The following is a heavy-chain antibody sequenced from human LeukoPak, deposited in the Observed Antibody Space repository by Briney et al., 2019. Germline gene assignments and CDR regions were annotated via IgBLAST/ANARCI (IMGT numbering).Heavy chain of an antibody. CDR1: GYSISSGYY. CDR3: AGEGAGSSWYYFDY. J-gene: IGHJ4*02. V-gene: IGHV4-38-2*02. D-gene: IGHD6-13*01. CDR2: INHSGST. Sequence: SETLSLTCTVSGYSISSGYYWSWIRQPPGKGLEWIGEINHSGSTNCNPSLKSRVTISVDTSKNQFSLKLSSVTAADTAVYYCAGEGAGSSWYYFDYWGQGTLVTVSS.